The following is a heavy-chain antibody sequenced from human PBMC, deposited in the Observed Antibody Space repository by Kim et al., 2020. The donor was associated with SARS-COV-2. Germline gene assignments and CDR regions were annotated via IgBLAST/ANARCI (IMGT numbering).Heavy chain of an antibody. J-gene: IGHJ6*02. D-gene: IGHD3-22*01. Sequence: SVKVSCKASGGTFSSYAISWVRQAPGQGLEWMGGIIPIFGTANYAQKFQGRVTITADESTSTAYMELSSLRSEDTAVYYCASRTPSRKGTMIVVVNPRYYYYYYGMDVWGQGTTVTVSS. CDR3: ASRTPSRKGTMIVVVNPRYYYYYYGMDV. V-gene: IGHV1-69*13. CDR1: GGTFSSYA. CDR2: IIPIFGTA.